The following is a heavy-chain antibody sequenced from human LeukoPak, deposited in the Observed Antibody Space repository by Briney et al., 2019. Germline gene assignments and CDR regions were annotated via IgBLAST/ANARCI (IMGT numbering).Heavy chain of an antibody. CDR1: GFIFSSYG. CDR2: IRSDGSDK. J-gene: IGHJ4*02. D-gene: IGHD3-22*01. Sequence: GGSLRLSCAASGFIFSSYGMHWVRQAPGKGLEWVTFIRSDGSDKYYAGSVKGRFTISRDNSKNTLYLQMNSLRDEDTAVYYCAKHDSSSYYWGQGTLVTVSS. V-gene: IGHV3-30*02. CDR3: AKHDSSSYY.